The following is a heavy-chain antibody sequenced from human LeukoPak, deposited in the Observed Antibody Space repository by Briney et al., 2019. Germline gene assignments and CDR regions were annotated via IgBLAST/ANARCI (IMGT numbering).Heavy chain of an antibody. CDR2: ISSSSSYI. CDR3: ARLGGPVAVAGNGFDY. D-gene: IGHD6-19*01. V-gene: IGHV3-21*01. Sequence: GGSLRLSCAASGFTVSSNYMSWVRQAPGKGLEWVSSISSSSSYIYYADSVKGRFTISRDNAKNSLYLQMNSLRAEDTAVYYCARLGGPVAVAGNGFDYWGQGTLVTVSS. CDR1: GFTVSSNY. J-gene: IGHJ4*02.